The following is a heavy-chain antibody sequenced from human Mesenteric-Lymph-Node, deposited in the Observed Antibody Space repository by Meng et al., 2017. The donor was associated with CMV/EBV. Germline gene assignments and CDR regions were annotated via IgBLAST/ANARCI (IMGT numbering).Heavy chain of an antibody. CDR2: ISGGGGST. J-gene: IGHJ4*02. Sequence: GESLKISCVVSGLTFNNNAMNWVRQAPGKGLEWVSSISGGGGSTLYAESVKGRFTISRDKSKNTLYLQMNSLSGDDTAVYYCSTSDSSVAAAGVFDYWGQGTLVTVSS. CDR1: GLTFNNNA. D-gene: IGHD6-13*01. V-gene: IGHV3-23*01. CDR3: STSDSSVAAAGVFDY.